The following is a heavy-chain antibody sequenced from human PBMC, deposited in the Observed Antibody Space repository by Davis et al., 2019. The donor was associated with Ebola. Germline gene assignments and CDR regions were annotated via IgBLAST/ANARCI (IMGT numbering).Heavy chain of an antibody. J-gene: IGHJ4*02. CDR1: GGTFSSYA. V-gene: IGHV1-69*13. Sequence: AASVKVSCKASGGTFSSYAISWVRQAPGQGLEWMGGIIPIVRKDYYAVKFQGRVTITADESTSTAYMELTSLRSDDTAVYYCARTPQWELSPYFDQWGQGTLVTVSS. CDR3: ARTPQWELSPYFDQ. CDR2: IIPIVRKD. D-gene: IGHD1-26*01.